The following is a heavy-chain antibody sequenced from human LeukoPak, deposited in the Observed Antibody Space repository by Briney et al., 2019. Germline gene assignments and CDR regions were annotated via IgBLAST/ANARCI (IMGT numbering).Heavy chain of an antibody. Sequence: GGSLRLSCSASGFTFSSYAMHWVRQAPGKGLEYVSAISSNGGSTYYADSVKGRFTISRDNSKNTLYLQMSSLRAEDTAVYHCVKAHPARRYDFWSGAEYFQHWGQGTLVTVSS. V-gene: IGHV3-64D*06. CDR2: ISSNGGST. CDR1: GFTFSSYA. CDR3: VKAHPARRYDFWSGAEYFQH. J-gene: IGHJ1*01. D-gene: IGHD3-3*01.